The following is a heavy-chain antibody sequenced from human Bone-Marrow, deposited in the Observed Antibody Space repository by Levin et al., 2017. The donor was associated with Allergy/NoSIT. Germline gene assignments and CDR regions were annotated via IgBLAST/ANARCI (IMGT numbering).Heavy chain of an antibody. V-gene: IGHV4-34*01. D-gene: IGHD2-21*02. Sequence: SETLSLTCAVYGGSFSGYSWTWIRQSPGKGLEWIGEINHSGSTNYNPSLKSRVPISVDTSKNQFSLQRRSVTAADTALYYCARDGEGVVTALDNWGQGTQVTVSS. CDR1: GGSFSGYS. CDR2: INHSGST. J-gene: IGHJ4*02. CDR3: ARDGEGVVTALDN.